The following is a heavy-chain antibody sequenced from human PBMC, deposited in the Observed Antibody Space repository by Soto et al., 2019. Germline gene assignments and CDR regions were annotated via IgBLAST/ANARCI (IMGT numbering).Heavy chain of an antibody. CDR1: GYTFTSYA. Sequence: ASVKVSCKASGYTFTSYAMHWVRQAPGQRLEWMGWINAGNGNTKYPQKFQGRVTITRDTSASTAYMELSSLRSEDTAVYYCARDLGDSSGWYTLINYYYYGMDVWGQGTTVTVSS. J-gene: IGHJ6*02. CDR2: INAGNGNT. CDR3: ARDLGDSSGWYTLINYYYYGMDV. V-gene: IGHV1-3*01. D-gene: IGHD6-19*01.